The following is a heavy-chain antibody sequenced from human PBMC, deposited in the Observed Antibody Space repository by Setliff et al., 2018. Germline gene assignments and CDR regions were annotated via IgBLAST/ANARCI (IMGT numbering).Heavy chain of an antibody. CDR3: ARGSVEYSRGWYYFDY. CDR2: IIPIFGSA. J-gene: IGHJ4*02. CDR1: GYIFTSYG. V-gene: IGHV1-69*13. D-gene: IGHD6-19*01. Sequence: SVKVSCKASGYIFTSYGFSWVRQAPGQGLEWMGGIIPIFGSANYARKFQGRVTVTADESTSTAYMELSSLRSEDTAVYYCARGSVEYSRGWYYFDYWAQGTLVTVSS.